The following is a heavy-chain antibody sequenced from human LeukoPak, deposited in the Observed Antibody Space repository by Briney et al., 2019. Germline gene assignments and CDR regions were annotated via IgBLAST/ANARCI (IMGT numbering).Heavy chain of an antibody. Sequence: PSETLSLTCTVSGGSFRSYYWSWIRQSPGKIMEWIGYIYYTGSTNYSPSLKSRVTISLDTSKNQFSLKLSSVTAADTAVYYCARALSSVGYCSSTSCYAAGRYYYGMDVWGQGTTVTVSS. CDR2: IYYTGST. D-gene: IGHD2-2*01. CDR3: ARALSSVGYCSSTSCYAAGRYYYGMDV. CDR1: GGSFRSYY. V-gene: IGHV4-59*01. J-gene: IGHJ6*02.